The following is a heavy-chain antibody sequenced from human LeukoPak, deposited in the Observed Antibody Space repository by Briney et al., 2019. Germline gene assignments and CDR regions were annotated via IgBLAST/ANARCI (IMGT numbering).Heavy chain of an antibody. V-gene: IGHV4-34*01. CDR1: GGSFSGYY. D-gene: IGHD2-15*01. CDR3: ARGGRGGGSHNHFDY. Sequence: SETLSLACAVYGGSFSGYYWSWIRQPPGKGLEWIGEINHSGSTNYNPSLKSRVTISVDTSKNQFSLKLSSVTAADTAVYYCARGGRGGGSHNHFDYWGQGTLVTVSS. J-gene: IGHJ4*02. CDR2: INHSGST.